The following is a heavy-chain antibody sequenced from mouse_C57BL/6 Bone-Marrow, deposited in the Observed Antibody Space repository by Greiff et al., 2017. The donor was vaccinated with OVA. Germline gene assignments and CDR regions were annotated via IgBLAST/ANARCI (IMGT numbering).Heavy chain of an antibody. Sequence: EVHLVESGGGLVKPGGSLKLSCAASGFTFSSYAMSWVRQTPEKRLEWVATISDGGSYTYYPDNVKGRFTISRDNAKNNLYLQMSHLKSEDTAMYYCATWAYYAMDYWGQGTSVTVSS. J-gene: IGHJ4*01. CDR2: ISDGGSYT. CDR1: GFTFSSYA. D-gene: IGHD4-1*01. V-gene: IGHV5-4*01. CDR3: ATWAYYAMDY.